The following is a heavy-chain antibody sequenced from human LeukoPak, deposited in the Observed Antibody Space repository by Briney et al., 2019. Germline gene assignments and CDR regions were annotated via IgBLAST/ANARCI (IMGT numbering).Heavy chain of an antibody. J-gene: IGHJ4*02. CDR2: LYTDGTT. D-gene: IGHD1-1*01. Sequence: PGGSLRLSCAASGFTVSTTYMSWVRQAPGKGLEWVSVLYTDGTTYYADSVKGRFTISRDNSKNTLYLQMNSLRAEDTAVYYCARDSGWKSDSGGQGTLVIVSS. CDR3: ARDSGWKSDS. CDR1: GFTVSTTY. V-gene: IGHV3-66*01.